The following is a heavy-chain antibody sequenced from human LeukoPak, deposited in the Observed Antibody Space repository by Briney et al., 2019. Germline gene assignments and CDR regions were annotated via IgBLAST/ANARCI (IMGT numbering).Heavy chain of an antibody. D-gene: IGHD3-3*01. V-gene: IGHV3-30*02. CDR3: AKDHAWSITIFGVVTPYYFDY. J-gene: IGHJ4*02. CDR1: GFTFSSYG. CDR2: IRYDGSNK. Sequence: GGSLRLSCAASGFTFSSYGMHWVRQAPGKGLEWVAFIRYDGSNKYYADSVKGRFTISRDNSKNTLYLQMNSLRAEDTAVYYCAKDHAWSITIFGVVTPYYFDYWGQGTLVTVSS.